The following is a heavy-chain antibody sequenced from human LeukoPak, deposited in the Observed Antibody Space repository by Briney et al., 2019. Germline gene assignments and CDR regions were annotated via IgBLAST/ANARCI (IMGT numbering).Heavy chain of an antibody. D-gene: IGHD1-1*01. Sequence: GGSLRLSCAASGFTFSSYDMNWVRQAPGKGLEWVANIKQDGGEKNYVDSVKGRFTISRDNAKKSLDLQMNSLRVEDTAVYYCARRRYNWNGIDYWGQGTLVTVSS. CDR3: ARRRYNWNGIDY. CDR2: IKQDGGEK. V-gene: IGHV3-7*01. CDR1: GFTFSSYD. J-gene: IGHJ4*02.